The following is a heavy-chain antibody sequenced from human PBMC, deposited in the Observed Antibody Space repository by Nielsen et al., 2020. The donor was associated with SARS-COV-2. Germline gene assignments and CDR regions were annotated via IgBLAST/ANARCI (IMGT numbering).Heavy chain of an antibody. CDR1: GYSYTSYW. J-gene: IGHJ5*02. Sequence: GESLKISCKGSGYSYTSYWISWVRQVPGKGLEWMGRIDPSDSHTNYSPSSQGHVTMSVDESINTAYLQWNTLEASDTAIYYCARHAPYYGSGDWFDPWGQGTLVTVSS. CDR2: IDPSDSHT. D-gene: IGHD3-10*01. CDR3: ARHAPYYGSGDWFDP. V-gene: IGHV5-10-1*01.